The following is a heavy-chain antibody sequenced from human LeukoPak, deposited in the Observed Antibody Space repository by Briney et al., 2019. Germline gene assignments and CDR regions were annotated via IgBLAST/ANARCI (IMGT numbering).Heavy chain of an antibody. CDR3: TRNFDYAND. Sequence: GGSLRLSCGISGFSLNDAWMSWVSQAPGKGLEWVARLKSINDGGTADYAAPVRGRFIILRDDSANTLFLQMNSLKSEDTGVYFCTRNFDYANDWGQGTLVSVSS. CDR2: LKSINDGGTA. V-gene: IGHV3-15*01. J-gene: IGHJ4*02. CDR1: GFSLNDAW. D-gene: IGHD3-16*01.